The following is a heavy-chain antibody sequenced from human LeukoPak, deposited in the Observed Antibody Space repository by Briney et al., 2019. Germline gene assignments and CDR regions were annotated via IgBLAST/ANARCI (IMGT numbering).Heavy chain of an antibody. D-gene: IGHD5-12*01. CDR3: ARRRRAYSGYDAFDI. V-gene: IGHV3-30*03. CDR1: GFIFSSYG. CDR2: ISSDGSNK. Sequence: QPGRSLRLSCAASGFIFSSYGMHWVRQAPGKGLEWVAVISSDGSNKYYADSVKGRFTISRDNSKNTLYLQMNSLRAEDTAVYYCARRRRAYSGYDAFDIWGQGTMVTVSS. J-gene: IGHJ3*02.